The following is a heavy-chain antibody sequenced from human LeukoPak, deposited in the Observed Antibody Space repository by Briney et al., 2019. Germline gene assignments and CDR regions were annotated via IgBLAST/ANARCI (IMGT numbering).Heavy chain of an antibody. V-gene: IGHV3-7*01. CDR2: INQDGSEK. J-gene: IGHJ6*03. Sequence: GGSLRLSCAASGFTFRSYWMSWVRQAPGKGLEWVANINQDGSEKYYVHSVKGRFTISRDNAKNSLYLQVNSLRAEDTAVYYCASYLVGYYMDVWGKGTTFTVSS. CDR1: GFTFRSYW. D-gene: IGHD1-26*01. CDR3: ASYLVGYYMDV.